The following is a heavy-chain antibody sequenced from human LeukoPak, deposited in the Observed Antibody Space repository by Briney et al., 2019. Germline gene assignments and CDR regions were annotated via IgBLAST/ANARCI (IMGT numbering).Heavy chain of an antibody. CDR3: ARVGEYGDFDY. J-gene: IGHJ4*02. Sequence: SETLSLTCAVSGVSISSSNWWSWVRQPPGQGLGWIGEIYHSGSTNYNPSLKSRVTISVDKSKNQFSLKLSSVTAADTAVYYCARVGEYGDFDYWGQGTLVTVSS. CDR1: GVSISSSNW. CDR2: IYHSGST. D-gene: IGHD4-17*01. V-gene: IGHV4-4*02.